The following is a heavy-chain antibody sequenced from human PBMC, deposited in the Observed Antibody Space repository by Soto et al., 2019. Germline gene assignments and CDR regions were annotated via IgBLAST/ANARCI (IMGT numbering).Heavy chain of an antibody. Sequence: PGESLKISCKGSGYSFTDYWIGWVRQLPGKGLEWMGIIYPGDSDTRYSPSFQCHVTITVDKSIRTAYLQWCILKASDTAMYYCARQIEGAVAPTSYGMDVWGQGTTGTVAS. D-gene: IGHD6-19*01. CDR3: ARQIEGAVAPTSYGMDV. V-gene: IGHV5-51*01. CDR2: IYPGDSDT. CDR1: GYSFTDYW. J-gene: IGHJ6*02.